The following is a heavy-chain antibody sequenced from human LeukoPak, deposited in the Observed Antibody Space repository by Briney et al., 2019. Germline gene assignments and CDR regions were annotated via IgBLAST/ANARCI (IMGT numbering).Heavy chain of an antibody. Sequence: SVKVSCKASGGTFSSYAISWVRQAPGQGLEWMGGIIPIFGTANYAQKFQGRVTITADESTSTAYMELSSLRSEDTAVYYCARVRAPIYYYDSSGYFTFDYWGQGTLVTVSS. CDR1: GGTFSSYA. D-gene: IGHD3-22*01. CDR3: ARVRAPIYYYDSSGYFTFDY. CDR2: IIPIFGTA. J-gene: IGHJ4*02. V-gene: IGHV1-69*13.